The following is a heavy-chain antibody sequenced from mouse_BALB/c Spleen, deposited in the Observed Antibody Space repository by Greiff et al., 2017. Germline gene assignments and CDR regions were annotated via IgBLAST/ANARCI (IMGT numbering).Heavy chain of an antibody. V-gene: IGHV4-1*02. Sequence: EVKVEESGGGLVQPGGSLKLSCAASGFDFSRYWMSWVRQAPGKGLEWIGEINPDSSTINYTPSLKDKFIISRDNAKNTLYLQMSKVRSEDTALYYCARPIYYYGSSYFDYWGQGTTLTVSS. J-gene: IGHJ2*01. CDR1: GFDFSRYW. D-gene: IGHD1-1*01. CDR3: ARPIYYYGSSYFDY. CDR2: INPDSSTI.